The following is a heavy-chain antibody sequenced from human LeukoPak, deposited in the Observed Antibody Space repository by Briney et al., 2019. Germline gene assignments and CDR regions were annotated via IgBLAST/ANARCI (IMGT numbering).Heavy chain of an antibody. CDR3: ARNYYDSSGYSYYFDY. V-gene: IGHV3-66*01. J-gene: IGHJ4*02. D-gene: IGHD3-22*01. CDR1: GFTVSSNY. CDR2: IYSGGST. Sequence: GGSLRLSCAASGFTVSSNYISWVRQAPGKGLEWVSVIYSGGSTNYADSVKGRFTISRDNSKNTLYLQMNSLRAEDTAVYYCARNYYDSSGYSYYFDYWGQGTLVTVSS.